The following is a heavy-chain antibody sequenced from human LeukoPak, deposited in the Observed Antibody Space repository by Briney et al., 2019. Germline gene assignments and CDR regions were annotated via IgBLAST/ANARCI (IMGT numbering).Heavy chain of an antibody. CDR1: GYTFTSYY. J-gene: IGHJ4*02. V-gene: IGHV1-46*01. CDR3: VRANYFDY. Sequence: ASVKVSCKASGYTFTSYYIHWVRQAPGQGLEWMGVISPSGGGTSYAQKFQGRVTMTRDTSTSTVYMDLRSLRSEDTAVYFCVRANYFDYWGQGTLVTVSS. CDR2: ISPSGGGT.